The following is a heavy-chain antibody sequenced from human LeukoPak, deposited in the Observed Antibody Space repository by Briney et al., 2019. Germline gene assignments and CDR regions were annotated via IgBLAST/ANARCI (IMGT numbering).Heavy chain of an antibody. CDR2: ISPYNGNT. J-gene: IGHJ4*02. CDR3: AKDPPHSSGPNSPCFEF. Sequence: ASVKVSCKASGYTFTTYGISWVRQAPGQGLEWMGWISPYNGNTEHAQKFQGRVTITTDTSTSTVYMELRSLRSDDTAMYYCAKDPPHSSGPNSPCFEFWGQGTLVTVSS. D-gene: IGHD6-19*01. CDR1: GYTFTTYG. V-gene: IGHV1-18*01.